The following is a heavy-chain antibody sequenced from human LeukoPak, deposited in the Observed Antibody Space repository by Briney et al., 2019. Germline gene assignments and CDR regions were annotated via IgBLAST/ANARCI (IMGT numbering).Heavy chain of an antibody. CDR1: GFTFSSYA. CDR3: ARAAYPLSRGMGDYFDC. J-gene: IGHJ4*02. Sequence: GRSLRLSCAASGFTFSSYAMHWVRQAPGKGLEWVAVISYDGGNKYYADSVKGRFTISRDNSKNTLYLQMNSLRAEDTAVYYCARAAYPLSRGMGDYFDCWGQGTLVTVSS. CDR2: ISYDGGNK. D-gene: IGHD6-13*01. V-gene: IGHV3-30*04.